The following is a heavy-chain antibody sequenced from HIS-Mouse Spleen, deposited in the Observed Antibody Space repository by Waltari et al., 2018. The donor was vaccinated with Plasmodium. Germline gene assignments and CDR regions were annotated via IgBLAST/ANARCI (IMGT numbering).Heavy chain of an antibody. CDR3: ARGQLAYDAFDI. D-gene: IGHD1-1*01. CDR2: INHSGST. V-gene: IGHV4-34*01. CDR1: GGSFSGYY. Sequence: QVQLQQWGAGLLKPSETLSLTCAVYGGSFSGYYWSWIRQPPGKGLEWIGEINHSGSTNYTPSLKSRVTISVDTSKNQFSLKLSSVTAADTAVYYCARGQLAYDAFDIWGQGTMVTVSS. J-gene: IGHJ3*02.